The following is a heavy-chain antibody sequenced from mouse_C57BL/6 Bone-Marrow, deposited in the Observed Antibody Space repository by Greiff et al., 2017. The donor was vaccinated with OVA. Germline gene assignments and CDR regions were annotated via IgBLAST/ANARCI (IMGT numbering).Heavy chain of an antibody. J-gene: IGHJ1*03. CDR2: FYPGSGSI. CDR1: GYTFTEYT. V-gene: IGHV1-62-2*01. Sequence: QVQLKESGAELVKPGASVKLSCKASGYTFTEYTIHWVKQRSGQGLEWIGWFYPGSGSIKYNEKFKDKATLTADKSSSTVYMELSRLTSEDSAVYCCARHEEVNWGYWYFDVWGTGTTVTVSS. D-gene: IGHD4-1*01. CDR3: ARHEEVNWGYWYFDV.